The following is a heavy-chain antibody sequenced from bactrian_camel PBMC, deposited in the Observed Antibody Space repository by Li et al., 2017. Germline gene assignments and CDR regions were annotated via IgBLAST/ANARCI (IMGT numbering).Heavy chain of an antibody. CDR1: GDTGSGLC. V-gene: IGHV3S1*01. CDR2: IDTDGST. J-gene: IGHJ4*01. CDR3: AKAPSYNGWTIDY. Sequence: QLVESGGDLVQPGGSLRLSCTASGDTGSGLCMAWFRQSPGKEREGDAAIDTDGSTNYAESVQGRFTISQDNTKNMLYLQMNSLKSEDTALYYCAKAPSYNGWTIDYWGQGTQVTVS. D-gene: IGHD4*01.